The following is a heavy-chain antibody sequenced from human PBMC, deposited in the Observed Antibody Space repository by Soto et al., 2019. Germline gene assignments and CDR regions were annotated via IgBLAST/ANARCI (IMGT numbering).Heavy chain of an antibody. CDR3: ARERQWLVQSPHELGP. Sequence: GASVKVSCKASGFTFSHSAMQWVRQARGQSLEWIGWIVVGSGNTNYAQKFQERVTISWDMSTNTAYMELRSLRSDDTAVYFCARERQWLVQSPHELGPWGQGTLVTVSS. J-gene: IGHJ5*02. CDR1: GFTFSHSA. D-gene: IGHD6-19*01. CDR2: IVVGSGNT. V-gene: IGHV1-58*02.